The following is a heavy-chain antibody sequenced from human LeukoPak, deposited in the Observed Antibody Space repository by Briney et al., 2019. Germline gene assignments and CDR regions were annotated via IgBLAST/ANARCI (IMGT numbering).Heavy chain of an antibody. Sequence: GASVKVSCKASGYTFTGYYMHWVRQAPGQGLEWMGWINPNSGNTGYAQKFQGRVTITRNTSISTAYMELSSLRSEDTAVYYCARGSTSFPDMDVWGKGTTVTVSS. CDR2: INPNSGNT. CDR3: ARGSTSFPDMDV. J-gene: IGHJ6*03. CDR1: GYTFTGYY. D-gene: IGHD2-2*01. V-gene: IGHV1-8*03.